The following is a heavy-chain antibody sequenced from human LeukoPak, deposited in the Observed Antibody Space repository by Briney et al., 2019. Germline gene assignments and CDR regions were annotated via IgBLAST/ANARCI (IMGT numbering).Heavy chain of an antibody. V-gene: IGHV3-48*03. Sequence: GGSLRLSCAASGFTFSSYDMTWVRQAPGKGLEWISYINNIDGTVYYADSAKGRFTISRDNAKNSLSLQMTNLSAEDTAVYARSQTGTWEMYYFDYWGQGTLVTVSS. D-gene: IGHD1-1*01. CDR1: GFTFSSYD. CDR3: SQTGTWEMYYFDY. CDR2: INNIDGTV. J-gene: IGHJ4*02.